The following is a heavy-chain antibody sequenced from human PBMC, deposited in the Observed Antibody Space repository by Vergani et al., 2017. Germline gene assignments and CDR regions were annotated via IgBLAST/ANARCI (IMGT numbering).Heavy chain of an antibody. V-gene: IGHV4-59*01. D-gene: IGHD6-13*01. CDR1: GGSINNYY. Sequence: QVQLQESGPGLVKPSETLSLTCTVSGGSINNYYWSWIRQPPGKGLEWIGYIYYSGSTNYNPSLKSRLTMSIGTSKTHFSLNLSSVTAADTAIYYCASGYGYMDVWGKGTTVTVSS. CDR2: IYYSGST. J-gene: IGHJ6*03. CDR3: ASGYGYMDV.